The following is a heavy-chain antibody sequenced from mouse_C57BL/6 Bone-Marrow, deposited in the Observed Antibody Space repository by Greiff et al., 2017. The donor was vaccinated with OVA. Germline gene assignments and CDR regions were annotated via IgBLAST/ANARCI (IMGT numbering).Heavy chain of an antibody. D-gene: IGHD3-2*02. Sequence: EVKLVESGPGLVKPSQSLSLTCSVTGYSITSGYYWNWIRQFPGNKLEWMGYISYDGSNNYNPSLKNRISITRDTSKNQFFLKLNSVTTEDTATYYCARDSSGSSYYFDYWGQGTTLTVSS. CDR3: ARDSSGSSYYFDY. CDR2: ISYDGSN. CDR1: GYSITSGYY. J-gene: IGHJ2*01. V-gene: IGHV3-6*01.